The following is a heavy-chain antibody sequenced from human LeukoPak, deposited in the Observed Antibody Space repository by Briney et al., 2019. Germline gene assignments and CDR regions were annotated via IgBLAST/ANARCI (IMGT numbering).Heavy chain of an antibody. D-gene: IGHD1-26*01. J-gene: IGHJ5*02. Sequence: PGGSLRLSWAASGFTFRDAAVTWVRQAPGKGLEWVSLIISSGANAYYADSVKGRFTISRDNSKNTLYLQMNNLRGEDTAEYYCAKDMELASWGQGTLVTVSS. CDR2: IISSGANA. CDR1: GFTFRDAA. CDR3: AKDMELAS. V-gene: IGHV3-23*01.